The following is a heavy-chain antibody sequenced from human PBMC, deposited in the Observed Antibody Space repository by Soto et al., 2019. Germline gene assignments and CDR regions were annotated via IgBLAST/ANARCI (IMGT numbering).Heavy chain of an antibody. J-gene: IGHJ4*02. CDR1: GFTLSSYA. CDR3: AKGHLDIVVVVAAAKEYYFDY. D-gene: IGHD2-15*01. Sequence: GGGPRPSCAASGFTLSSYALSWVRQAPGKGLGWGSAISGSGGSTYYADSVKGRFTISRDNSKNTLYLQMNSLRAEDTAVYYCAKGHLDIVVVVAAAKEYYFDYWGQGTLVTVSS. CDR2: ISGSGGST. V-gene: IGHV3-23*01.